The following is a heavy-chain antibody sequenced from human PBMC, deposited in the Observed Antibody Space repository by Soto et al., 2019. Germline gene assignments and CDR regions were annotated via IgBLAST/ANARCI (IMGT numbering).Heavy chain of an antibody. CDR2: IWYDGSNK. V-gene: IGHV3-30*02. CDR3: ATRFYYGSGSFHLDN. D-gene: IGHD3-10*01. CDR1: GFSFSSYV. Sequence: GGSLRLSCAASGFSFSSYVMHWVRQSPGKGLEWVALIWYDGSNKYYADSVKGRFTISRDNSKNTLYLQVNSLRAEDTAVYYCATRFYYGSGSFHLDNWGQGALVTVSS. J-gene: IGHJ1*01.